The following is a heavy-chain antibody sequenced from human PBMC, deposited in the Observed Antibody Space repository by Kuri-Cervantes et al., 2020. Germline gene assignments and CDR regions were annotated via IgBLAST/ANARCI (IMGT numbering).Heavy chain of an antibody. Sequence: GGSLRLSCVASGFTFGTYGMHWVRQAPGKGLEWVAFIRYDGSNKYYVDSVKGRFTISRDNSKNTLFLQMKSLRTEDTAVYYCAKGTPQVDWGQGTLVTVSS. V-gene: IGHV3-30*02. J-gene: IGHJ4*02. CDR2: IRYDGSNK. CDR3: AKGTPQVD. D-gene: IGHD2-15*01. CDR1: GFTFGTYG.